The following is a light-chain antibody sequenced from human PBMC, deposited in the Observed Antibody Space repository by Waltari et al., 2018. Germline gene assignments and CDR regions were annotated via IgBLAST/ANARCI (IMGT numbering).Light chain of an antibody. Sequence: EIVLTQSPGTLSLSHGERATLSCRASQSIGRYLVWYQQKPGQAPRLLIYGASSRAAGIPDRFSGSGSGTDFSLTISRLEPEDFAVYYCQNHERLPAVFGQGTKVEIK. J-gene: IGKJ1*01. V-gene: IGKV3-20*01. CDR3: QNHERLPAV. CDR1: QSIGRY. CDR2: GAS.